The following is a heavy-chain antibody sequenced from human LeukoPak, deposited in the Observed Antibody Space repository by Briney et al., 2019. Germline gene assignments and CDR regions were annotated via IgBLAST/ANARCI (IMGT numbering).Heavy chain of an antibody. J-gene: IGHJ4*02. D-gene: IGHD5-18*01. Sequence: PGESLQISCKGSGSCFTSYWIGWVRQLAGEGLEWMGIIDPGDSDTRYSPSFRGQVTISADKSISTAYLQWGSLKASDTAMYYCAIRDTAMDFDYWGQGTLVTVSS. CDR1: GSCFTSYW. CDR2: IDPGDSDT. V-gene: IGHV5-51*01. CDR3: AIRDTAMDFDY.